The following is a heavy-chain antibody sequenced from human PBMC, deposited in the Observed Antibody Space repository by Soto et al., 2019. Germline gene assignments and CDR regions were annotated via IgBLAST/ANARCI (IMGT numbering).Heavy chain of an antibody. CDR3: AKKMLADTSGYHPNDVFDM. CDR2: VWHGGSSK. V-gene: IGHV3-33*06. CDR1: GFTFSNYA. D-gene: IGHD3-22*01. Sequence: QVQLVESGGGVVQPGRSLRLSCAASGFTFSNYAMHWVRQAPGKGLEWVAVVWHGGSSKYYTESVKGRFTVSKDNSKNTWYRQMDSLGAEDTAMYYCAKKMLADTSGYHPNDVFDMWGQGTMVTVSS. J-gene: IGHJ3*02.